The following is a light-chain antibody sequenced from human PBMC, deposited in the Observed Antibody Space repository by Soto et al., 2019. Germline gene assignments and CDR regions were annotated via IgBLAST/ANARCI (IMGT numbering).Light chain of an antibody. CDR1: ISDVGGYNY. J-gene: IGLJ3*02. CDR2: EVS. V-gene: IGLV2-14*01. Sequence: QSALTQPASVSGSPGQSITISCTGTISDVGGYNYVSWYQQHPGKAPKFMIYEVSNRPSGVSSRFSGSKSGNTASLTISGLQAEDEANYYCSSYTVSNIVFGGGTKLTVL. CDR3: SSYTVSNIV.